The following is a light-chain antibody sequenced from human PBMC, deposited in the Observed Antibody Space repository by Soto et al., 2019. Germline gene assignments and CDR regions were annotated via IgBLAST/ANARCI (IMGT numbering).Light chain of an antibody. CDR1: QSVSSN. CDR3: QQSGSSPWT. V-gene: IGKV3-20*01. J-gene: IGKJ1*01. CDR2: GAS. Sequence: EIVMTQSPATLSVSPGERVTLSVGASQSVSSNLAWYQQKVGQAPRLLIYGASSRAAGIPDRFSGSGSGTDFTLTISRLEAEDFAVYYCQQSGSSPWTFGQGTKVDI.